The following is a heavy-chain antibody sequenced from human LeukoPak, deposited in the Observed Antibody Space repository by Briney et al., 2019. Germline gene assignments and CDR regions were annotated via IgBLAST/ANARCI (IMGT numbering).Heavy chain of an antibody. CDR3: ARHCSSTSCSELYYYYYYMDV. V-gene: IGHV4-4*07. CDR2: IYTSGST. Sequence: SETLSLTCTVSGGSISSYYWSWIRQPAGKGLEWIGRIYTSGSTNYNPSLKSRVTMSVDTSKNQFSLKLSSVTAADTAVYYCARHCSSTSCSELYYYYYYMDVWGKGTTVTVSS. J-gene: IGHJ6*03. D-gene: IGHD2-2*01. CDR1: GGSISSYY.